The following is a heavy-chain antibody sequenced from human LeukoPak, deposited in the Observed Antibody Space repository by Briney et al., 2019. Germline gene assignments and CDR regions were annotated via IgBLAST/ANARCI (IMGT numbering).Heavy chain of an antibody. Sequence: SETLSLTCTVSGGTISSYYWSWIRQPPGKGLEWTGYIYFSGSTNYNPSLKSRVAISVDTSKNHFSLKLSSVTAADTAVYYCARFSPRALGNYFDYWGQGTLLTVSS. V-gene: IGHV4-59*01. CDR1: GGTISSYY. CDR3: ARFSPRALGNYFDY. D-gene: IGHD3-16*01. CDR2: IYFSGST. J-gene: IGHJ4*02.